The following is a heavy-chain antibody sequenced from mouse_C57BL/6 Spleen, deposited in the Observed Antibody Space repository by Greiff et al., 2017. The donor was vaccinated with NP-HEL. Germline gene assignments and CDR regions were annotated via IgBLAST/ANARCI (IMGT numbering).Heavy chain of an antibody. CDR3: ARKWGYFDV. CDR2: ISSGSSTI. V-gene: IGHV5-17*01. Sequence: EVKLQESGGGLVKPGGSLKLSCAASGFTFSDYGMHWVRQAPEKGLEWVAYISSGSSTIYYADTVKGRFTISRDNAKNTLFLQMTSLRSEDTAMYYCARKWGYFDVWGTGTTVTVSS. CDR1: GFTFSDYG. J-gene: IGHJ1*03.